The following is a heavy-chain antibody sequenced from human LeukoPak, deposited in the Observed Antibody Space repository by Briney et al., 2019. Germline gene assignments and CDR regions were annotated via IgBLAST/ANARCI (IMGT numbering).Heavy chain of an antibody. D-gene: IGHD4-17*01. CDR3: AKVGPQGDYDGGALDY. CDR1: GFTFSSYA. CDR2: ISGSGGST. Sequence: PGVSLRLSCAASGFTFSSYAMSWVRQAPGKGLEWVSAISGSGGSTYYADSVKGRFTISRDNSKNTLYLQMNSLRAEDTAVYYCAKVGPQGDYDGGALDYWGQGTLVTVSS. V-gene: IGHV3-23*01. J-gene: IGHJ4*02.